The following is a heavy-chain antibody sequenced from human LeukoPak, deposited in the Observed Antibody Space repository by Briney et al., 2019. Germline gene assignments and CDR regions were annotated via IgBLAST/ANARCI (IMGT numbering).Heavy chain of an antibody. Sequence: ASVKVSCKASGYTFTGYYMHWVRQAPGKGLEWMGGFDPEDGETIYAQKFQGRVTMTEDTSTDTAYMELSSLRSEDTAVYYCATASLRLGELSLLNYWGQGTLVTVSS. CDR3: ATASLRLGELSLLNY. J-gene: IGHJ4*02. CDR2: FDPEDGET. V-gene: IGHV1-24*01. D-gene: IGHD3-16*02. CDR1: GYTFTGYY.